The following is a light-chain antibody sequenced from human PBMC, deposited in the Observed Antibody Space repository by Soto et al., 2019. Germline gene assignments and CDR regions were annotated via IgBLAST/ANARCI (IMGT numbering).Light chain of an antibody. CDR3: QQYEAYPRT. V-gene: IGKV1-5*03. CDR2: KAS. CDR1: QNINTW. J-gene: IGKJ4*01. Sequence: DIQMTQSPSTLSASVGDRVTITCRASQNINTWLAWYQQKPGKAPYLLIYKASNLQSGVPSRVSGSASGTEFTLTISSLQPDDIATYYGQQYEAYPRTYGGGTKVEI.